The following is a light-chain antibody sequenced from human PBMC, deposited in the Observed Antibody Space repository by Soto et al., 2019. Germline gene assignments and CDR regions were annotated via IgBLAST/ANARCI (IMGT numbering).Light chain of an antibody. J-gene: IGKJ1*01. V-gene: IGKV1-5*03. Sequence: DIQMTQSPSTLSASVGDRVTITCRASQSISSWLAWYQQKPGKAPKLLIYKASSLESGVPSRFSRSGSGTEFTLTISSLQPDDFATSYCQQYNSYSWTFGQGTKVEIQ. CDR3: QQYNSYSWT. CDR2: KAS. CDR1: QSISSW.